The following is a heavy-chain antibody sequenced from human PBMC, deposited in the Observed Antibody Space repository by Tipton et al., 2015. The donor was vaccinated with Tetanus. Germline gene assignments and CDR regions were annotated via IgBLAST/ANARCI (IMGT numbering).Heavy chain of an antibody. V-gene: IGHV4-59*01. CDR3: ARSRAMVHFDH. CDR2: IYYSGST. J-gene: IGHJ4*02. D-gene: IGHD5-18*01. CDR1: GGSFSTYY. Sequence: TLSLTCSISGGSFSTYYWSWLRQPPGKGLEWIGYIYYSGSTNYNPSLKSRVTISVDTSKDQFSVKLSSVTAADTAVYYCARSRAMVHFDHWGQGTLVTVSS.